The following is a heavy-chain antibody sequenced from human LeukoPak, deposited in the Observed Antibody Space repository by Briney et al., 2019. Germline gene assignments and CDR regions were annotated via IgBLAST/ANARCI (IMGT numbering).Heavy chain of an antibody. Sequence: GGSLRPSCAASGFTFSSYEMNWVRQAPGKGLEWVSYISSSGSIIYYADSVKGRFTISRDSAKNSLYLQMNSLRAEDTALYYCARTIPGGYWGQGTLVTVSS. V-gene: IGHV3-48*03. J-gene: IGHJ4*02. CDR1: GFTFSSYE. CDR3: ARTIPGGY. CDR2: ISSSGSII. D-gene: IGHD3-16*01.